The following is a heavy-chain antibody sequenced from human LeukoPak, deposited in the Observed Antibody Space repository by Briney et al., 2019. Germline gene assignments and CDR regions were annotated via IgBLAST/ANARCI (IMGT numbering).Heavy chain of an antibody. CDR3: ARDARLVAFDN. V-gene: IGHV3-23*01. CDR1: GFTFSTYG. D-gene: IGHD5-12*01. Sequence: GSLRLSCAASGFTFSTYGMNWVRQAPGKGLEWVSGITGGGDTTFYADSVKGRFTISGDNPKNTLYLQMNSLRADDTAVYYCARDARLVAFDNWGQGTLVTVSS. CDR2: ITGGGDTT. J-gene: IGHJ4*02.